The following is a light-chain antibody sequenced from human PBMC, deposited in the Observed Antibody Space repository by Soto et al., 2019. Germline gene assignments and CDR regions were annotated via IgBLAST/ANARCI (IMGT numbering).Light chain of an antibody. CDR3: QHFATSPRLT. CDR2: GAS. V-gene: IGKV3-20*01. J-gene: IGKJ4*01. Sequence: EIVLTQSPGTLSLSPGERATLSCRASQSVSSRYLAWYQQKPGQAPRLLINGASNRATGIPDRFSGSGSGTDFTLTISRLEPEDFAVYYCQHFATSPRLTFGGGTKVDIK. CDR1: QSVSSRY.